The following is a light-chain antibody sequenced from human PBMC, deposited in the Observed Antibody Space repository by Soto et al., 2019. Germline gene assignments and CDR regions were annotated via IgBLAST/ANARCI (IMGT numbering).Light chain of an antibody. J-gene: IGLJ2*01. CDR3: SSYTSSSTVL. CDR1: SRDIGGYNY. Sequence: QSVLTQPASVSGSPGQSITISCTGTSRDIGGYNYVSWYQQYPGEAPKLIISEVSNRPSGVSKRFSGSKSGTTASLTISGLQAEDEADYHCSSYTSSSTVLFGGGTKVTVL. V-gene: IGLV2-14*01. CDR2: EVS.